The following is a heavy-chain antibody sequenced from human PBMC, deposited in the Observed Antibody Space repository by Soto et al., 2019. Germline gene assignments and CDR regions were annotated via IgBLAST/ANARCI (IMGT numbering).Heavy chain of an antibody. Sequence: GGSLRLSCSASGFIFENFGMSWVCQAPGKGLEWISSISGSGFKKYYADSVKGRFTISRDNSKSTVYLELNNLSAEDTAVYHCAKNQGVELVPLATVDWFDPWGQGSVVTVSS. CDR2: ISGSGFKK. D-gene: IGHD1-26*01. J-gene: IGHJ5*02. CDR1: GFIFENFG. CDR3: AKNQGVELVPLATVDWFDP. V-gene: IGHV3-23*01.